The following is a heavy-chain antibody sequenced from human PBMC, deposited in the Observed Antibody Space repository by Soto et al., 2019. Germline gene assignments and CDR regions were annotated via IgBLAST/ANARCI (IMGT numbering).Heavy chain of an antibody. CDR2: MNPNSGNT. V-gene: IGHV1-8*01. Sequence: ASVKVSCKASGYTFTSYDINWVRQATGQGLEWMGWMNPNSGNTGYAQKFQGRVTMTRNTSISTAYMELSSLRSEDTAVYYCARGRRALLRSSSWCYYYMDVWGKGTTVTVS. CDR1: GYTFTSYD. D-gene: IGHD6-13*01. CDR3: ARGRRALLRSSSWCYYYMDV. J-gene: IGHJ6*03.